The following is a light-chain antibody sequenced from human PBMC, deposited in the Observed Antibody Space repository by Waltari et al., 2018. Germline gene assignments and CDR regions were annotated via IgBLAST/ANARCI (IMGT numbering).Light chain of an antibody. J-gene: IGKJ1*01. Sequence: DIVMTQSPLSLSVTPGEPASISCTSSHSLLHSDGYNSLDWYLQKPGQSPQLLIYMASNRPSGVPDRFSGSGSGTDFTLKISGVEAEDVGVYYCMEARQTPTFGQGTKVEIK. V-gene: IGKV2-28*01. CDR2: MAS. CDR3: MEARQTPT. CDR1: HSLLHSDGYNS.